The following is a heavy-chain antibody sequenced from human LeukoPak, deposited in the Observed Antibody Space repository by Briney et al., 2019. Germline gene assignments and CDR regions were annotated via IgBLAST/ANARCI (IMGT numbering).Heavy chain of an antibody. D-gene: IGHD4-17*01. Sequence: ASVTVSCKASGYTFTSYAMHWVRQAPGQRLEWMGWINAGNGNTKYSQKFQGRVTITRDTSASTAYMELSSLRSEDTAVYYCASLEDDYGDSFDYWGQGTLVTVSS. CDR1: GYTFTSYA. CDR3: ASLEDDYGDSFDY. CDR2: INAGNGNT. V-gene: IGHV1-3*01. J-gene: IGHJ4*02.